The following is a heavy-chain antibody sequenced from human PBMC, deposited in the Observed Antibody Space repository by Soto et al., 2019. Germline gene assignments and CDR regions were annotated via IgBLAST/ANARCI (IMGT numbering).Heavy chain of an antibody. D-gene: IGHD3-22*01. CDR1: GDSVSSNSAA. Sequence: QVQLQQSGPGLVKPSQTLSLTCAISGDSVSSNSAAWNWIRQSPSRGLEWLGRTYYRSKWYNDYAVSVKSRITINPDTSKNQFSLQLNSVSPEDTAVYYCARELADYYDSSGYYHGFDYWGQGTLVTVSS. V-gene: IGHV6-1*01. CDR2: TYYRSKWYN. J-gene: IGHJ4*02. CDR3: ARELADYYDSSGYYHGFDY.